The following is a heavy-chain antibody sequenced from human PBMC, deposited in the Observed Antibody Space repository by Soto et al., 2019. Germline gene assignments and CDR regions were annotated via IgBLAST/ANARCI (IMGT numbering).Heavy chain of an antibody. Sequence: PGGSLRLSCAASGFTFSSYAMSWVRQAPGKGLEWVSAISGSGGSTYYADSVKGRFTISRDNSKNTLYLQMNSLRAEDTAVYYCAKDQYDFWSGYLSPFDYWGQGTLVTVSS. CDR3: AKDQYDFWSGYLSPFDY. CDR2: ISGSGGST. V-gene: IGHV3-23*01. J-gene: IGHJ4*02. D-gene: IGHD3-3*01. CDR1: GFTFSSYA.